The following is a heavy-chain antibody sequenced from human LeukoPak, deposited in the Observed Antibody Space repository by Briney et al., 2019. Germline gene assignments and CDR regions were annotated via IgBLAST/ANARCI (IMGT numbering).Heavy chain of an antibody. Sequence: SETLSLTCAVYGGSFSGYYWSWIRQPPGKGLEWIGEINHSGSTNYNPSLKSRVTISVDTSKNQFSLKLSSVTAADTAVYYCAREGSGYEGGWFDPWGQGTLVTVSS. D-gene: IGHD5-12*01. J-gene: IGHJ5*02. CDR3: AREGSGYEGGWFDP. CDR2: INHSGST. V-gene: IGHV4-34*01. CDR1: GGSFSGYY.